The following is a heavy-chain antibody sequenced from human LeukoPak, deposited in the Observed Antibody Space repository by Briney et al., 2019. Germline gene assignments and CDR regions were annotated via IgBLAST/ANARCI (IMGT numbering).Heavy chain of an antibody. CDR3: ARDNGLREYYYGSGSYWFDY. CDR1: DGSISSGSYY. V-gene: IGHV4-61*02. CDR2: IYTSGST. J-gene: IGHJ4*02. D-gene: IGHD3-10*01. Sequence: PSETLSLSCAVADGSISSGSYYWSWIRQPAGKGLGWIGRIYTSGSTNYNPSLKSRVTVSVDTSKNQFSLKLSSVTAADTAVYYCARDNGLREYYYGSGSYWFDYWGQGTLVTVSS.